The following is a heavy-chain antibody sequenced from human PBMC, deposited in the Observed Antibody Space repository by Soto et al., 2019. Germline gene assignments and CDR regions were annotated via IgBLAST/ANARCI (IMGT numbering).Heavy chain of an antibody. CDR2: IIPIFGTA. J-gene: IGHJ4*02. V-gene: IGHV1-69*01. Sequence: QVQLVQSGAEVKKPGSSVKVSCKASGGTFSSYAISWVRQAPGQGLEWMGGIIPIFGTANYEQKFQGRVTITADESTSTAYMELSSLRSEDTAVYYCAEGVAVAGMYYFDYWGQGTLVTVSS. CDR3: AEGVAVAGMYYFDY. CDR1: GGTFSSYA. D-gene: IGHD6-19*01.